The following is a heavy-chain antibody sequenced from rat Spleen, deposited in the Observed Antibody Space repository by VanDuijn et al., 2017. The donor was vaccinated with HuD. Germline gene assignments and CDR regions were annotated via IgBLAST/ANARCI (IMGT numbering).Heavy chain of an antibody. CDR1: GFNFDDYW. Sequence: EVKLVESGGGLAHPGRSLKLSCAVSGFNFDDYWMTWVRQAPGKGLEWIGEINKDSSTINYSPSLKGRFTISRDNAKSTLYLQMDSLRSADTATYYCARHGLYPGILYFDYWGQGVMVTVSS. CDR2: INKDSSTI. V-gene: IGHV4-2*01. D-gene: IGHD1-4*01. J-gene: IGHJ2*01. CDR3: ARHGLYPGILYFDY.